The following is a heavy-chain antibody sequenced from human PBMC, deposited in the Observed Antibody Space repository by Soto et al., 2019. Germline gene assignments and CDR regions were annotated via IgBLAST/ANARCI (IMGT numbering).Heavy chain of an antibody. V-gene: IGHV4-61*01. J-gene: IGHJ4*02. CDR3: ARETQLWFESNYFDC. Sequence: SETLSLTCPVSGGSVSSGSYYWSWIRQPPGKGLEWIGYIYYSGSTNYNPSLKSRVTISVDTSKNQFSLKLSSVTAADTAVYYCARETQLWFESNYFDCWGQGTLVTVSS. CDR2: IYYSGST. D-gene: IGHD3-10*01. CDR1: GGSVSSGSYY.